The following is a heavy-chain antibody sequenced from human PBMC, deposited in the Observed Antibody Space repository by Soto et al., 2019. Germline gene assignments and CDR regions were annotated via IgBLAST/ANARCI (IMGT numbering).Heavy chain of an antibody. Sequence: WTWIRQHPGKGLEWIGNIYDSGTTYYNPSLKSRVTISLDTSKNQFSLTLSSVTAADTAVYYCAREWIQPWFDYWGQGTLVTVSS. V-gene: IGHV4-31*02. CDR2: IYDSGTT. D-gene: IGHD5-18*01. CDR3: AREWIQPWFDY. J-gene: IGHJ4*02.